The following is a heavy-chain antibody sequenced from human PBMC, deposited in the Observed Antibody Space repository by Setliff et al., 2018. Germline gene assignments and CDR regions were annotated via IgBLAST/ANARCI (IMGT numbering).Heavy chain of an antibody. Sequence: ASVKVSCKTSGYSFISYYMYWVRQAPGQGLEWMGIINVSGGSASYAQKFQGRVTFTRDTSTSTLYMELRSLGTDDTAVYYCSRLVRYCTTTTCQRASGGEFWGQGTLVTVSS. J-gene: IGHJ4*02. CDR2: INVSGGSA. V-gene: IGHV1-46*01. CDR3: SRLVRYCTTTTCQRASGGEF. D-gene: IGHD2-2*01. CDR1: GYSFISYY.